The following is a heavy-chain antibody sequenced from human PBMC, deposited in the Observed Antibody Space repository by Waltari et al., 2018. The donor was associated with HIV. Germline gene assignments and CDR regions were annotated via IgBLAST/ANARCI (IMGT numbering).Heavy chain of an antibody. CDR3: ARNGGIEGDWFDP. Sequence: QVQLQESGPGLVKPSETLSLTCTVSGGSVSSGSYSWRWLRQPPGKGLEWIGYIYYSGSTNYNPSLKSRVTISVDTSKNQFSLKLSSVTAADTAVYYCARNGGIEGDWFDPWGQGTLVTVSS. J-gene: IGHJ5*02. CDR1: GGSVSSGSYS. V-gene: IGHV4-61*01. CDR2: IYYSGST. D-gene: IGHD3-16*01.